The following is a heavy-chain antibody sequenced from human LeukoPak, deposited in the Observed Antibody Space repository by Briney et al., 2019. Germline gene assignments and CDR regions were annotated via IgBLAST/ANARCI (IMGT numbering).Heavy chain of an antibody. V-gene: IGHV1-69*05. CDR1: GGTFSSYA. CDR3: ARDQDL. Sequence: VASVKVSCKASGGTFSSYAISWVRQAPGQGLEWTGRIIPIFGTANYAQKFQGRVTITTDESTSTAYMELSSLRSEDTAVYYCARDQDLWGQGTMVTVSS. J-gene: IGHJ3*01. CDR2: IIPIFGTA.